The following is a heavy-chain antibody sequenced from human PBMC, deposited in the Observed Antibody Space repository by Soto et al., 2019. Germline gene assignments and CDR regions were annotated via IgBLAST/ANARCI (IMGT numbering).Heavy chain of an antibody. Sequence: GASVKVSCKASGYTFTGYYMHWVRQAPGQGLEWMGWINPNSGGTNYAQKFQGWVTMTRDTSISTAYMELSRLRSDDTAVYYCARDLGCSSTSCIDTPSYYYYYGMDVWGQGTTVTVSS. CDR1: GYTFTGYY. D-gene: IGHD2-2*01. CDR2: INPNSGGT. J-gene: IGHJ6*02. CDR3: ARDLGCSSTSCIDTPSYYYYYGMDV. V-gene: IGHV1-2*04.